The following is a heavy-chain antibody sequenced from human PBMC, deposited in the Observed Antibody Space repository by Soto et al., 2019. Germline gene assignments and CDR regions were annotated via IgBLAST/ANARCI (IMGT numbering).Heavy chain of an antibody. V-gene: IGHV3-23*01. Sequence: EVQLLESGGGLVQPGGSLRLSCAGSGYIFGNYGMSWVRQAPGKGLEWVSAIGGDGIDTHYVDSVKGRFAISRDNSRNTLYLQMSSLRAEDTALYYCVFYDVLTGYDHWGQGTLVPVSS. CDR1: GYIFGNYG. J-gene: IGHJ4*02. CDR3: VFYDVLTGYDH. CDR2: IGGDGIDT. D-gene: IGHD3-9*01.